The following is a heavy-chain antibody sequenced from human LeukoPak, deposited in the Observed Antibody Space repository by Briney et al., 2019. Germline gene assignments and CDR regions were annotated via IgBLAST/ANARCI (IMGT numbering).Heavy chain of an antibody. CDR3: ASRKPLLAYCGGDCFSPPDY. J-gene: IGHJ4*02. Sequence: SETQSLTCAVYGGSFSGYYWSWIRQPPGKGLEWIGEINHSGSTNYNPSLKSRVTISVDTSKNQFSLKLSSVTAADTAVYYCASRKPLLAYCGGDCFSPPDYWGQGTLVTVSS. CDR2: INHSGST. D-gene: IGHD2-21*02. CDR1: GGSFSGYY. V-gene: IGHV4-34*01.